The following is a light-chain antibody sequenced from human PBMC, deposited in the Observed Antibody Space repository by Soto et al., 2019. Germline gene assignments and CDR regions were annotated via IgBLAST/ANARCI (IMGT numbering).Light chain of an antibody. J-gene: IGKJ1*01. V-gene: IGKV2-28*01. CDR2: LGA. CDR3: MEGLQTPWT. Sequence: DIVMTQSPLSLPVIPGESASISCRSSQSLLHRNGYNYVDWYLQQPGQSPQLLISLGANRASGVPDRFSGSGSVTDFTLKISRVDAEDAGVYYCMEGLQTPWTFGQGTKVDIK. CDR1: QSLLHRNGYNY.